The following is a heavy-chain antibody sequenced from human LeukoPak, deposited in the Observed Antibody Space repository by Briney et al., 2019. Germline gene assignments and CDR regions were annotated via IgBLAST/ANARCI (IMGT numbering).Heavy chain of an antibody. Sequence: SETLSLTCAVSGGSISSGGDSWSWIRQPPGKGLEWIGYIYHSGSTYYNPSLKSRVTISVDRSKNQFSLKLSSVTAADTAVYYCARGAYYYDSSGPPLFDYWGQGTLVTVSS. CDR3: ARGAYYYDSSGPPLFDY. CDR1: GGSISSGGDS. D-gene: IGHD3-22*01. J-gene: IGHJ4*02. CDR2: IYHSGST. V-gene: IGHV4-30-2*01.